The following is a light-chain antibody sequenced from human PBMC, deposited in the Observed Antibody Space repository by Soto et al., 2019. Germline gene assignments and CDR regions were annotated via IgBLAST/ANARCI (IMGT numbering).Light chain of an antibody. Sequence: QMTKSPSTLSASVGDRVTITCRASQSISSWLAWYQQKPGKAPKLLIYKASSLESGVPSRFSGSGSGTEFTLTISSLQPDDFATYYCQQYNSYLITFGQATRLEI. CDR3: QQYNSYLIT. CDR2: KAS. J-gene: IGKJ5*01. V-gene: IGKV1-5*03. CDR1: QSISSW.